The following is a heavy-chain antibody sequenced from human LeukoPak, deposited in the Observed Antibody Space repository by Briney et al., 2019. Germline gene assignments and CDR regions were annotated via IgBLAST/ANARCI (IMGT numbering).Heavy chain of an antibody. J-gene: IGHJ2*01. Sequence: ASVKVSCKASGYTFTSYGISWVRQAPGQGLEWMGWISAYNGNTNYAQKLQGRATMTTDTSTSTAYMELRSLRSDDTAVYYCARSIRTDFWSGYYIGCFDLWGRGTLVTVSS. CDR3: ARSIRTDFWSGYYIGCFDL. CDR1: GYTFTSYG. V-gene: IGHV1-18*01. D-gene: IGHD3-3*01. CDR2: ISAYNGNT.